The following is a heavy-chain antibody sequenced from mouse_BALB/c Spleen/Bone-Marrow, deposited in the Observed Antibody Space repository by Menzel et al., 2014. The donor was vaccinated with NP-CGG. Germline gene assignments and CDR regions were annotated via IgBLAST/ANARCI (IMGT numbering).Heavy chain of an antibody. V-gene: IGHV5-6-3*01. D-gene: IGHD2-1*01. Sequence: EVQRVESGGGLVQPGGSLKLSCAASGFTFSNYGMSWVRQTPDKRLELVGTINSNGGSTYYPVSVKGRFTTSRDTAKNTLYLQMSSLKSEITAMYYCVRGNYGNYGDCFDFWGLDASLTVSS. CDR3: VRGNYGNYGDCFDF. J-gene: IGHJ2*02. CDR1: GFTFSNYG. CDR2: INSNGGST.